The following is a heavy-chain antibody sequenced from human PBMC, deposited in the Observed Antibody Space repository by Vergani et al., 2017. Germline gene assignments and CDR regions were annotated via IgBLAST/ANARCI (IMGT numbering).Heavy chain of an antibody. CDR1: GFTFSSYA. J-gene: IGHJ6*04. CDR2: ISGSGGST. CDR3: ASTTRYSRNDGVMDV. Sequence: EVQLLESGGGLVQPGGSLRLSCAASGFTFSSYAMSWVRPAPGKGLEWVSSISGSGGSTYYADSVKGRFTISRDNSKNTLYLRMNSLRAEDTAVSYCASTTRYSRNDGVMDVWGKGTTVTVSS. V-gene: IGHV3-23*01. D-gene: IGHD1-20*01.